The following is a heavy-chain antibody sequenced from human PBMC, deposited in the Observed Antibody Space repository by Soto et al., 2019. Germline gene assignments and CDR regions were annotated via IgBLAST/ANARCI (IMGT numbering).Heavy chain of an antibody. D-gene: IGHD5-12*01. J-gene: IGHJ4*02. Sequence: RGYKILSCWASSIAFRPYDMHWFRQAPGNGLEWVSYISTSGSTVYYADSVKGRFTVSRDNTRNSLYLQMDSLRDEDTALYYCVRYCGTTLCNGVATRTFDYWGQGTLVTFSS. CDR2: ISTSGSTV. CDR3: VRYCGTTLCNGVATRTFDY. CDR1: SIAFRPYD. V-gene: IGHV3-48*03.